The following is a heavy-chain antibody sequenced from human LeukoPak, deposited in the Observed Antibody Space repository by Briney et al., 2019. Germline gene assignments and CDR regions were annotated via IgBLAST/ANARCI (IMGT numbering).Heavy chain of an antibody. D-gene: IGHD2-15*01. CDR2: IIPIFGTA. J-gene: IGHJ4*02. V-gene: IGHV1-69*01. CDR3: ARVPGGYCSGGSCYYFDY. CDR1: GGTFSSYV. Sequence: SVKVSCKASGGTFSSYVISWVRQAPGQGLEWMGGIIPIFGTANYAQKFQGRVTITADESTSTAYMELSSLRSEDTAVYYCARVPGGYCSGGSCYYFDYWGQGTLVTVSS.